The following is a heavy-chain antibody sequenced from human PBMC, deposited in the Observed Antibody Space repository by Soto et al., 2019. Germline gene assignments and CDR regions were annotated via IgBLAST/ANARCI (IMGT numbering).Heavy chain of an antibody. CDR2: ISYDGSNK. CDR3: ARGRRGQLGNFDY. D-gene: IGHD6-6*01. CDR1: GFTFSSYA. J-gene: IGHJ4*02. V-gene: IGHV3-30-3*01. Sequence: QVQLVESGGGVVQPGRSLRLSCAASGFTFSSYAMHWVRQAPGKGLEWVAVISYDGSNKYYADSVKGRFTISRDNSKNTLYLQMNSLRAEDTAVYYCARGRRGQLGNFDYWGQGTLVTVSS.